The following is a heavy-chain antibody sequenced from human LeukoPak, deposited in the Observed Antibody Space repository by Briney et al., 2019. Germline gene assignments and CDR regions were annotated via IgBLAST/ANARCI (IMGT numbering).Heavy chain of an antibody. CDR3: ASGSGSYRTPYYYMDV. V-gene: IGHV3-53*01. CDR2: IYNGGST. D-gene: IGHD3-10*01. CDR1: GFTVSSNY. J-gene: IGHJ6*03. Sequence: QPGGSLRLSCAASGFTVSSNYMSWVRQAPGKGLEWVSVIYNGGSTYYADSVKGRFTISRDNSKNTLYLQMNSLRAEDTAVYYCASGSGSYRTPYYYMDVWGTGTTVTVSS.